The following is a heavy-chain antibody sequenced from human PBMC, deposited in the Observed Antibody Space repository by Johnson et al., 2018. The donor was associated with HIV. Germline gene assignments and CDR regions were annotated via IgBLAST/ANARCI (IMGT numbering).Heavy chain of an antibody. J-gene: IGHJ3*02. Sequence: QVQLVESGGGVVQPGRSLRLSCAASGFTFSSYGMHWVRQAPGKGLAWVAVISYDGSNKYYADSVKGRFTISRDNSKNTLYLQMNSLRAEDTALYYCAKSTQATIARESGPYGAFDIWGQGTMVTVSS. D-gene: IGHD5-24*01. CDR1: GFTFSSYG. CDR3: AKSTQATIARESGPYGAFDI. V-gene: IGHV3-30*18. CDR2: ISYDGSNK.